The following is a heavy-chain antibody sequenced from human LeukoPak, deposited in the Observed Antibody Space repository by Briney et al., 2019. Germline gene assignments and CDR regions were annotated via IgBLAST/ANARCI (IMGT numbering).Heavy chain of an antibody. Sequence: SETLSLTCTVSGGSISSGDYYWSWIRQPPGKGLEWIGYIYYSGSTYYNPSLKSRVTISIDTSKNQFSLKLSSVTAADTAVYYCARAGFLVVAMSDAFDIWGQGTMVTVSS. D-gene: IGHD3-3*01. CDR3: ARAGFLVVAMSDAFDI. CDR2: IYYSGST. CDR1: GGSISSGDYY. J-gene: IGHJ3*02. V-gene: IGHV4-30-4*01.